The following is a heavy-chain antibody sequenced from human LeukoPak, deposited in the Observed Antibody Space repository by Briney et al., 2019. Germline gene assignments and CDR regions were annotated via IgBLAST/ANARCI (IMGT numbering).Heavy chain of an antibody. V-gene: IGHV2-70*11. Sequence: SGPALVKPTQTLTLTCTFSGFSLSTDGMCVSWIRQPPGKALEWLARVDWDDDKYYSTSLKTRLTISKDTSKNQVVLTMTNMDPVDTATYFCARSLGYYYYYMDVWGKGTTVTVSS. CDR1: GFSLSTDGMC. CDR3: ARSLGYYYYYMDV. CDR2: VDWDDDK. J-gene: IGHJ6*03.